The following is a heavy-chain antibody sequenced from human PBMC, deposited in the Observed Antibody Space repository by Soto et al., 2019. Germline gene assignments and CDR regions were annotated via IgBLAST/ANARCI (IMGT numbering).Heavy chain of an antibody. V-gene: IGHV3-33*01. CDR2: IWYDGSNK. CDR3: ARVPGYSSGWNWYFDL. Sequence: QVQLVESGGGVVQPGRSLRLSCAASGFTFSSYGMHWVRQAPGKGLEWVAVIWYDGSNKYYADSVKGRFTISRDNSKNTVHLQMNCLRAEDTAVYYCARVPGYSSGWNWYFDLWGRGTLVTVSS. J-gene: IGHJ2*01. D-gene: IGHD6-19*01. CDR1: GFTFSSYG.